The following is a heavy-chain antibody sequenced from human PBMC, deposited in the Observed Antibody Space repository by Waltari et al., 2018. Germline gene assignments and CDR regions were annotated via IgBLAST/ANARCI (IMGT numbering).Heavy chain of an antibody. Sequence: QVQLQESGPGLVKPSETLSLTCTVPCGSTSTYYCRWVRQSPGKGLEWIGYIHYSGSSVYNPSLRSRVAISLDTPNNQFSLRLRSVTAADAAIYYCARADTSTSYFYYYMDVWGKGTTVTVSS. CDR2: IHYSGSS. CDR3: ARADTSTSYFYYYMDV. J-gene: IGHJ6*03. CDR1: CGSTSTYY. D-gene: IGHD1-26*01. V-gene: IGHV4-59*01.